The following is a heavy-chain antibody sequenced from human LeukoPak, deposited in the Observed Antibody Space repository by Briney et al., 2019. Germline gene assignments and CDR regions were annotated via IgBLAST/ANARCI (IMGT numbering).Heavy chain of an antibody. CDR2: ISGSAHKI. CDR1: GITFNNYA. V-gene: IGHV3-23*01. D-gene: IGHD5-18*01. Sequence: GGSLRLSCVASGITFNNYAVSWVRQAPEKGLDWVSAISGSAHKIRYADSVKGRFTISRDNSENIVYLQMNNLRVEDTAVYYCAGRLTGYSTGYIHWGQGTLVTVSS. CDR3: AGRLTGYSTGYIH. J-gene: IGHJ4*02.